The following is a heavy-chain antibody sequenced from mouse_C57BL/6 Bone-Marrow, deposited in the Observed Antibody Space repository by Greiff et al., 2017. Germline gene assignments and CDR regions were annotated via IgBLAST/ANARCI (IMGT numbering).Heavy chain of an antibody. CDR2: IDPENGDT. V-gene: IGHV14-4*01. D-gene: IGHD1-1*01. J-gene: IGHJ2*01. Sequence: VQLQQSGAELVRPGASVKLSCTASGFNIKDDYMHWVKQRPEQGLEWIGWIDPENGDTEYASKFQGKATITADPSSNTAYLQLSSLTSEDTAVYYCTTITTVVAYYFDYWGQGTTLTVSS. CDR1: GFNIKDDY. CDR3: TTITTVVAYYFDY.